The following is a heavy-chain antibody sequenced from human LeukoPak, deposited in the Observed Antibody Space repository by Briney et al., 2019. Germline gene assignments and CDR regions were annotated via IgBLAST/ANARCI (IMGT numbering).Heavy chain of an antibody. CDR3: ARDRTYYYDSSGILYNYFDY. CDR2: IWYDGSNK. D-gene: IGHD3-22*01. V-gene: IGHV3-33*01. Sequence: GGSLRLSCAASGFTFSSYGMPWVRQAPGKGLEWVAVIWYDGSNKYYADSVKGRFTISRDNSKNTLYLQMNSLRAEDTAVYYCARDRTYYYDSSGILYNYFDYWGQGTLVTVSS. J-gene: IGHJ4*02. CDR1: GFTFSSYG.